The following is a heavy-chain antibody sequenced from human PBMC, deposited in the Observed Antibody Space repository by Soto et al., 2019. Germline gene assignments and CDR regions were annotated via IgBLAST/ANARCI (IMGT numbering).Heavy chain of an antibody. J-gene: IGHJ1*01. CDR2: IWYDGSNE. D-gene: IGHD6-19*01. V-gene: IGHV3-33*01. Sequence: QVQLVESGGGVVQPGRSLRLSCAASVFTFSSYGMHWVRQAPGKGLEWVAVIWYDGSNEYYVDSVKGLFTISRDNSNNTLYLQMNSLLAEDTAVYYCAREEYSSGTRYLQHRGQGTLVTVSS. CDR1: VFTFSSYG. CDR3: AREEYSSGTRYLQH.